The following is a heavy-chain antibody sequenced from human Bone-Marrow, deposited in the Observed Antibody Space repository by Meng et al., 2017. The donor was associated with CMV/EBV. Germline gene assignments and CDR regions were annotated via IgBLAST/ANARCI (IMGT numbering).Heavy chain of an antibody. CDR3: ARDLLPEI. V-gene: IGHV4-30-4*08. CDR2: IYYSGST. Sequence: SETLSLTCTVSGGSISSGDHYWSWIRQPPGKGLEWIGYIYYSGSTYYNPSLKSRLTISVDTSKNQFSLQLRSVTAADTAVYYCARDLLPEIWGHGTLVTVSS. D-gene: IGHD1-14*01. J-gene: IGHJ4*01. CDR1: GGSISSGDHY.